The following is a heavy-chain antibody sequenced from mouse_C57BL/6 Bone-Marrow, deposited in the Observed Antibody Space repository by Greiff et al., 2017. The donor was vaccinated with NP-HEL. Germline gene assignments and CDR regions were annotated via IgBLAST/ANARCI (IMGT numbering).Heavy chain of an antibody. CDR1: GYAFSSSW. CDR3: ARRRIYYDYFYYAMDY. CDR2: IYPGDGDT. J-gene: IGHJ4*01. V-gene: IGHV1-82*01. D-gene: IGHD2-4*01. Sequence: VKVVESGPELVKPGASVKISCKASGYAFSSSWMNWVKQRPGKGLEWIGRIYPGDGDTNYNGKFKGKATLTADKSSSTAYMQLSSLTSEDSAVYFCARRRIYYDYFYYAMDYWGQGTSVTVSS.